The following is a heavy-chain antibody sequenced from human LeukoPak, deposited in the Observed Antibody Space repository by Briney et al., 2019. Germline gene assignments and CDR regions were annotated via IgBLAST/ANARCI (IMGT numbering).Heavy chain of an antibody. V-gene: IGHV3-15*07. Sequence: PGGSLRLSCAVSGLTLSNVWMNWVRQAPGKGLEWVGRIRSRGDGGTTDFAAPVKGRFTISRDDSRNTLYLQMNSLTSEDTAVYYCTQGSGRYFDYWGQGTLVTVSS. CDR2: IRSRGDGGTT. CDR1: GLTLSNVW. D-gene: IGHD2-15*01. CDR3: TQGSGRYFDY. J-gene: IGHJ4*02.